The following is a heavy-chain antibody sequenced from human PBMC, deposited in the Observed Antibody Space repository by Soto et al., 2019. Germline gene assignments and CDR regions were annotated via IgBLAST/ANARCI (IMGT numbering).Heavy chain of an antibody. CDR3: AREYSYGYYYYYGMDV. CDR2: INHSGST. J-gene: IGHJ6*02. CDR1: GGSFSGYY. Sequence: SETLSLTCAVYGGSFSGYYWSWIRRPPGKGLEWIGEINHSGSTNYNPSLKSRVTISVDTSRNQFSLKLSSVTAADTAVYYCAREYSYGYYYYYGMDVWGQGTTVTVSS. V-gene: IGHV4-34*01. D-gene: IGHD5-18*01.